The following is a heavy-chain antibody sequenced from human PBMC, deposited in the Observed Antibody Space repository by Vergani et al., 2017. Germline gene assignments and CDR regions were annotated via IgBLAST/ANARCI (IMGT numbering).Heavy chain of an antibody. Sequence: QLQLQESGSGLVKPSQTLSLTCAVSGGSISSGGYSWSWIRQPPGKGLEWIGYIYHSGSTYYNPSLKRRVTISVDRSKNQFSLKLSSVTAADTAVYYCARDRTVTPRGDWYFDLWGRDTLVTVSS. J-gene: IGHJ2*01. D-gene: IGHD4-17*01. V-gene: IGHV4-30-2*01. CDR3: ARDRTVTPRGDWYFDL. CDR2: IYHSGST. CDR1: GGSISSGGYS.